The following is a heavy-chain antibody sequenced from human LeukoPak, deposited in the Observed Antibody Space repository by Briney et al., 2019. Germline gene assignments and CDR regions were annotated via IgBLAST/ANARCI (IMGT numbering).Heavy chain of an antibody. CDR1: GYTFTSYA. Sequence: GASVKVSCKASGYTFTSYAMNWVRQAPGQGLEWMGWINTNTGNPTYAQGFTGRFVFSLDTSVSTAYLQISSLKAEDIAVYYCARVVGCGGDCYSGISDYWGQGTLVTVSS. CDR3: ARVVGCGGDCYSGISDY. V-gene: IGHV7-4-1*02. D-gene: IGHD2-21*02. CDR2: INTNTGNP. J-gene: IGHJ4*02.